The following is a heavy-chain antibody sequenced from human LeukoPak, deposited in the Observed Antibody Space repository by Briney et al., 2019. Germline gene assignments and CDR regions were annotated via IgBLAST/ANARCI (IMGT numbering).Heavy chain of an antibody. CDR2: IKQDGSEK. D-gene: IGHD5-18*01. J-gene: IGHJ4*02. Sequence: GGSLRLSCAASGFTFSSYWMSWVRQAPGKGLEWVANIKQDGSEKYYVDSVKGRFTISRDNAKNSLYLQMNSLRAEDTAVYYCAKATAMGYPRFDYWGQGTLVTVSS. V-gene: IGHV3-7*03. CDR3: AKATAMGYPRFDY. CDR1: GFTFSSYW.